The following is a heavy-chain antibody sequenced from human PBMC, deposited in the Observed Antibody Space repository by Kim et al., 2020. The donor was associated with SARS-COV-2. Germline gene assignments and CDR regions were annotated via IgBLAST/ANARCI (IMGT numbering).Heavy chain of an antibody. CDR2: IKSKVDGETT. J-gene: IGHJ4*02. CDR3: YDSGI. Sequence: RIKSKVDGETTYYAAPVKGRFTVSRDDSKNTLYLQMNSLKIEDTGVYFCYDSGIWGQGTRVTVSS. D-gene: IGHD3-10*01. V-gene: IGHV3-15*01.